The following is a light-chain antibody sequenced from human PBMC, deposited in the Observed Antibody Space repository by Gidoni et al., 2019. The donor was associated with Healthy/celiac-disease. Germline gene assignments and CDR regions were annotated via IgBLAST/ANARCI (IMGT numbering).Light chain of an antibody. CDR1: QSISSW. CDR3: QQYNSYSWT. V-gene: IGKV1-5*01. J-gene: IGKJ1*01. CDR2: DAS. Sequence: DIQMPQSPSTLSASVGDRVTITCRASQSISSWLAWYQQNPGKAPKLLIYDASSLESGVPSRFSGSGSGTEFTLTISSLQPDDFATYYCQQYNSYSWTFGQGTKVEIK.